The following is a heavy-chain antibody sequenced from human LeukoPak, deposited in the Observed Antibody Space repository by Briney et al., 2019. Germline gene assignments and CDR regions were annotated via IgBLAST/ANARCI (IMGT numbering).Heavy chain of an antibody. V-gene: IGHV4-34*01. CDR3: ARRPIYAGDFDY. J-gene: IGHJ4*02. Sequence: SETLSLTCAVYGGSFSGYYWSWIRQPPGKGLEWIGEINHSGSTNYNPSLKSRVTISVDTSKNQFSLKLSSVTAADRAVYYCARRPIYAGDFDYWGQGTLVTVSS. D-gene: IGHD3-9*01. CDR1: GGSFSGYY. CDR2: INHSGST.